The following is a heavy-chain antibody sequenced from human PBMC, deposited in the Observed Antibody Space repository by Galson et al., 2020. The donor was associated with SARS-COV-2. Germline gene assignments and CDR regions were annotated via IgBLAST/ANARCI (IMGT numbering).Heavy chain of an antibody. V-gene: IGHV4-59*08. Sequence: SETLSLTCTVSGGSISSYYWSWIRQPPGKGLEWIGYIYYSGSTNYNPSLKSRVTISVDTSKNQFSLKLSSVTAADTAVYYCARHAFFTFGGVIARNLAENWFDPWGQGTLVTVSS. J-gene: IGHJ5*02. D-gene: IGHD3-16*02. CDR3: ARHAFFTFGGVIARNLAENWFDP. CDR1: GGSISSYY. CDR2: IYYSGST.